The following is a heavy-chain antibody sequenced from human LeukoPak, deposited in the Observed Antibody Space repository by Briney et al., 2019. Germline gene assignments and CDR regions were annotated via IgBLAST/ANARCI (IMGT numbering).Heavy chain of an antibody. CDR2: IKQDGSEK. CDR1: GITFSSYC. Sequence: GGSLRRSCAASGITFSSYCMSWIRQAPGKGPEWVANIKQDGSEKYYVDSVKGRFTISRDNAKNSLYLQMNSLRAEDTAVYYCARVGTLRWELRRGDAFDIWGQGTMVTVSS. CDR3: ARVGTLRWELRRGDAFDI. V-gene: IGHV3-7*01. J-gene: IGHJ3*02. D-gene: IGHD1-26*01.